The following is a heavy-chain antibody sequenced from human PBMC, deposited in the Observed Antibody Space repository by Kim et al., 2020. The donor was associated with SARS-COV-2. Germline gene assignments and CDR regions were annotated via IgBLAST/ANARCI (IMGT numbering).Heavy chain of an antibody. D-gene: IGHD4-17*01. V-gene: IGHV4-61*02. Sequence: SETLSLTCTVSGGSISSGSYYWSWIRQPAGKGLEWIGRIYTSGSTNYNPSLKSRVTISVDTSKNQFSLKLSSVTAADTAVYYCARARGGYGDTQNWFDPWGQGTLVTVSS. CDR1: GGSISSGSYY. J-gene: IGHJ5*02. CDR2: IYTSGST. CDR3: ARARGGYGDTQNWFDP.